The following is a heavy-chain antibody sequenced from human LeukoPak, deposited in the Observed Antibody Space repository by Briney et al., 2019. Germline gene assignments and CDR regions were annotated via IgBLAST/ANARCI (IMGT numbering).Heavy chain of an antibody. CDR2: ISGSGGST. Sequence: PGRSLRLSCAASGFTFSSYAMHWVRQAPGKGLEWVSAISGSGGSTYYADSVKGRFTISRDNSKNTLYLQMNSLRAEDTAVYYCAKRSITMVRGVTYYYGMDVWGKGTTVTVPS. J-gene: IGHJ6*04. CDR1: GFTFSSYA. V-gene: IGHV3-23*01. CDR3: AKRSITMVRGVTYYYGMDV. D-gene: IGHD3-10*01.